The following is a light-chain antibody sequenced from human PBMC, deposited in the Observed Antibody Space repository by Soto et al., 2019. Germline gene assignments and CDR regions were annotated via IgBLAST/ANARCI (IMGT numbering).Light chain of an antibody. V-gene: IGLV2-23*01. CDR3: CSYAGSRTYG. Sequence: QSALTQPPSVSGPLGQSIVISCTGSSSDIGSYDLVSWYQQYPGKAPKVVIFEGTKRPSGVSNRFSGSKSGNTASLTISGLQTEDEADYYCCSYAGSRTYGFGAGTKLTVL. CDR1: SSDIGSYDL. J-gene: IGLJ1*01. CDR2: EGT.